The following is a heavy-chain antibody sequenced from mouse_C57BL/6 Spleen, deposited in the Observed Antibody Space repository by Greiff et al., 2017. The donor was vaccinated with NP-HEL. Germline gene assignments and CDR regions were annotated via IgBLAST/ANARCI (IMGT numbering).Heavy chain of an antibody. V-gene: IGHV5-6*01. CDR1: GFTFSSYG. CDR3: ASRLRGGAMDY. Sequence: EVQRVESGGDLVKPGGSLKLSCAASGFTFSSYGMSWVRQTPDKRLEWVATISSGGSYTYYPDSVKGRFTISRDNAKNTLYLQMSSLKSEDTAMYYCASRLRGGAMDYWGQGTSVTVSS. J-gene: IGHJ4*01. CDR2: ISSGGSYT. D-gene: IGHD2-4*01.